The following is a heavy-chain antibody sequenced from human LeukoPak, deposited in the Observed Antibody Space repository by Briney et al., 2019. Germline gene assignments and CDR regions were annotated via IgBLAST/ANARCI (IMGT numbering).Heavy chain of an antibody. Sequence: GGPLRLSCHVSGFTFSNYWMGWVRQAPGKGLQWVANIKIEGSEKYYEYSRKGRFTISRDTANNSLYLQMNSLRAEDTGVYYCALWVGAGYRGGYWVQGGMVSDSS. CDR3: ALWVGAGYRGGY. J-gene: IGHJ4*02. CDR2: IKIEGSEK. V-gene: IGHV3-7*01. D-gene: IGHD1-26*01. CDR1: GFTFSNYW.